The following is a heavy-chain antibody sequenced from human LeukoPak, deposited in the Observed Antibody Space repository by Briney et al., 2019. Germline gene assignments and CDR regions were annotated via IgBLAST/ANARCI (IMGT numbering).Heavy chain of an antibody. J-gene: IGHJ1*01. D-gene: IGHD3-10*01. V-gene: IGHV1-3*04. CDR2: INTSNGNT. Sequence: ASVKVSCKTSGYSFANYGMHWVRQAPRQSLEWMGWINTSNGNTKSSQKFQDRVALTRDTSASTAYMELNSLSSEDTAVYYCARVPLSDASGRYYSHWGQGTLVTVSS. CDR1: GYSFANYG. CDR3: ARVPLSDASGRYYSH.